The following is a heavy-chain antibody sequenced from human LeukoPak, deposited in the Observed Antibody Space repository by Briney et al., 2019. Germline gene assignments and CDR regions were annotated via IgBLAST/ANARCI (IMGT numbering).Heavy chain of an antibody. CDR2: ISSSGSTI. V-gene: IGHV3-48*01. CDR3: ARLRFSYYMDV. D-gene: IGHD3-3*01. J-gene: IGHJ6*03. Sequence: GGSLRLSCAASGFTFSTYSMNWVRQAPGKGLEWVSYISSSGSTIFYADSVKGRFTISRDNVKNSLYLQMNSLRAEDTAVYYCARLRFSYYMDVWAKGTTVTVSS. CDR1: GFTFSTYS.